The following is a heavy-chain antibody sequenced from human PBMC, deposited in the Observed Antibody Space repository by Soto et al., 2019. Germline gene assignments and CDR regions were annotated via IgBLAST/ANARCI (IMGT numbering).Heavy chain of an antibody. CDR2: IYFSGST. CDR3: ARVGDYYDKRPFDP. D-gene: IGHD3-22*01. CDR1: GGSVSSGDYY. J-gene: IGHJ5*02. V-gene: IGHV4-30-4*01. Sequence: SETLSLTCTVSGGSVSSGDYYWSWIRQPPGKGLEWIGYIYFSGSTYYNPSLKSRVTISVDTSKNQFSLKLSSVTAADTAVYYCARVGDYYDKRPFDPWGQGTLVTVSS.